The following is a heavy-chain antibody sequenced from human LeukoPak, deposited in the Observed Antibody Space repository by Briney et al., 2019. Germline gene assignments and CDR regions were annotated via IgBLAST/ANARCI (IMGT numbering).Heavy chain of an antibody. CDR1: GGSISSGTYY. V-gene: IGHV4-61*02. D-gene: IGHD5-24*01. CDR3: ARHRSGWLQSSFDY. CDR2: IYISGST. J-gene: IGHJ4*02. Sequence: SETLSLTCTVSGGSISSGTYYWSWIRQPAGKGLEWIGRIYISGSTNYNSSLKSRVSISVDTSKNQFSLKLSSVTAADTAVYYCARHRSGWLQSSFDYWGQGTLVTVSS.